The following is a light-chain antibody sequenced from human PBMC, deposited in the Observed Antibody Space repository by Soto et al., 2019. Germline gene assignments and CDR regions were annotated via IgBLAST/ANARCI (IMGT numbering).Light chain of an antibody. J-gene: IGKJ3*01. V-gene: IGKV3-15*01. CDR3: QHYNNWPPT. CDR1: ESVHRN. Sequence: EMVMTQSPATLSVSPGERVTLSCRASESVHRNLAWYQQKPGQGPSLLIYYASTRATGVPDRFTGSRSGTEFTLTISSLQSEDSGVYHCQHYNNWPPTFGPGTKVEIK. CDR2: YAS.